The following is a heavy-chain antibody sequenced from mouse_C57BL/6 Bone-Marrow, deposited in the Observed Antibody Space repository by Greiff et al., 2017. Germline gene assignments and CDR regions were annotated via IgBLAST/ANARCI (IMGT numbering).Heavy chain of an antibody. CDR3: ARSAMDY. J-gene: IGHJ4*01. CDR2: IYPGSGNT. Sequence: QVQLQQSGPELVKPGASVKISCKASGYTFTDYYINWVKQRPKQGLAWIGWIYPGSGNTKYNEKFKGKATLTVDTSSSTAYMQLSSLTSEDSAVYFCARSAMDYWGQGTSVTVSS. V-gene: IGHV1-84*01. CDR1: GYTFTDYY.